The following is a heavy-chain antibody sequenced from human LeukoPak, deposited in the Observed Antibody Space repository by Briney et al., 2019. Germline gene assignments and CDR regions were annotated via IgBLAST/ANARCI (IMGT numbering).Heavy chain of an antibody. D-gene: IGHD6-6*01. Sequence: PGGSLRLSCAASGFTFSSYGMHWVRQAPGKGLEGVAVIWYDGSNNYYADSVKGRFTISRDNSKNTLYLQMNSLRAEDTAVYYCAREYSNSSGNDYWGQGTLVTVSS. J-gene: IGHJ4*02. CDR2: IWYDGSNN. V-gene: IGHV3-33*01. CDR3: AREYSNSSGNDY. CDR1: GFTFSSYG.